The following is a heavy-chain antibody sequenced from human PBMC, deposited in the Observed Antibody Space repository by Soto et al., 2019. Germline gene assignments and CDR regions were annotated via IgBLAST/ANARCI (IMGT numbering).Heavy chain of an antibody. D-gene: IGHD2-15*01. Sequence: SVKVSCKASGYTFTSYGISWVRQAPGQGLEWMGGIIPIFGTANYAQKFQGRVTITADESTSTAYMELSSLRSEDTAVYYCAGDIVAVNCFDYWGQGTLVTVS. CDR2: IIPIFGTA. V-gene: IGHV1-69*13. J-gene: IGHJ4*02. CDR1: GYTFTSYG. CDR3: AGDIVAVNCFDY.